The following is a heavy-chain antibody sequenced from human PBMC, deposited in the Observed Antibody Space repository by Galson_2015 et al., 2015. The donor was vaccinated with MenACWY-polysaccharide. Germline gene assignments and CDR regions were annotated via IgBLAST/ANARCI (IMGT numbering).Heavy chain of an antibody. V-gene: IGHV3-30*18. J-gene: IGHJ4*02. D-gene: IGHD5-18*01. CDR3: AKDQGWIKLLYYFDY. Sequence: SLRLSCAASGLTFSSYAMYWVRQAPGKGLEWVAIISYDGSNKYYSDSVKGRFTISRDNSKYTLYLQMTSLRAEDTAVYYCAKDQGWIKLLYYFDYWGQGALVTVSS. CDR2: ISYDGSNK. CDR1: GLTFSSYA.